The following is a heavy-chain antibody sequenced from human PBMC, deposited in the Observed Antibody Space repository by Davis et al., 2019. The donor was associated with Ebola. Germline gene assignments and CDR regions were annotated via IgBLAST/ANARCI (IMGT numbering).Heavy chain of an antibody. CDR1: GFTFSRYS. CDR3: ARDPVDYYGLGSYYPYGMDV. CDR2: ISSRANYI. V-gene: IGHV3-21*01. Sequence: GESLKISCAASGFTFSRYSMNWVRQVPGKGMEWISSISSRANYIYYADSVRARFTISRDNAKNALYLQMNSLRVEDTGTYYCARDPVDYYGLGSYYPYGMDVWGQGTTVTVSS. D-gene: IGHD3-10*01. J-gene: IGHJ6*02.